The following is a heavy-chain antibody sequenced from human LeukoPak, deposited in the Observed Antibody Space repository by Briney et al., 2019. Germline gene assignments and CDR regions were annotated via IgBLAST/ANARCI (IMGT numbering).Heavy chain of an antibody. V-gene: IGHV1-18*01. CDR1: GYTFSNYG. Sequence: ASVKVSCKASGYTFSNYGIIWVRQAPGQGLEWMGWINTYNGNTNYIQKLQGRVTVTTDTSTSTIYMELRSLRSDDTALYYCARVGYSSSWYDDYWGQGTLVTVSS. D-gene: IGHD6-13*01. J-gene: IGHJ4*02. CDR3: ARVGYSSSWYDDY. CDR2: INTYNGNT.